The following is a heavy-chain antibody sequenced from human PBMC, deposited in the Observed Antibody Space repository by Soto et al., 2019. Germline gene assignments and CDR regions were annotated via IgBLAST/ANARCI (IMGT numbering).Heavy chain of an antibody. CDR2: INSFSGDT. D-gene: IGHD2-15*01. J-gene: IGHJ2*01. Sequence: ASVKVSCKASGYTFTHYGITWVRQAPGQGLEWMGWINSFSGDTNYPQKLQGRLTMTTDTSTNTVYMELRNLRSDDMAVYYCARDLHSGGKYWYFDIWGRGTLVTVSS. V-gene: IGHV1-18*03. CDR3: ARDLHSGGKYWYFDI. CDR1: GYTFTHYG.